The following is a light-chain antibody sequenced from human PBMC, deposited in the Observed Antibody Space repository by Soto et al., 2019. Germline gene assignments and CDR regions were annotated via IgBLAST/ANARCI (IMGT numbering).Light chain of an antibody. V-gene: IGKV3-20*01. CDR2: GAS. CDR3: QQYGSSPLLT. CDR1: QSVSSSY. J-gene: IGKJ4*01. Sequence: EIVLTQSPRTLSLSPGERATLSCRASQSVSSSYLAWYQQKPGQAPRLLIYGASSRATGIPDRFSGSGSGTDFTLTISRLEPEDFAVYYCQQYGSSPLLTFGGGTKVEIK.